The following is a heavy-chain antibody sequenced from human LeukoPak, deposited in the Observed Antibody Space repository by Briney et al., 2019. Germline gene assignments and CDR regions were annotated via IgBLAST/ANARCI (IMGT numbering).Heavy chain of an antibody. CDR1: GYSISSGYY. Sequence: SETLSLTCAVSGYSISSGYYWGWIRQPPGEGLEWTGSVYYSGTTYYNPALESRVTISLDTSKNQFSLKVSPLTAADTAVYYCVRDGPYRITNMDVWGKGTTVTVSS. V-gene: IGHV4-38-2*02. CDR3: VRDGPYRITNMDV. CDR2: VYYSGTT. J-gene: IGHJ6*03.